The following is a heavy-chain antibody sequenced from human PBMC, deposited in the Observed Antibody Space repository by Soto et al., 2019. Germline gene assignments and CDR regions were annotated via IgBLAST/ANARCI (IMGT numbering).Heavy chain of an antibody. V-gene: IGHV4-30-2*01. J-gene: IGHJ3*02. Sequence: SETLSLTCAVSGGSIGSGGYSWSWIRQPPGKGLEWIGYIYHSGSTYYNPSLKSRVTISVDRSKNQFSLKLSSVTAADTAVYYCARFCGGDCNAFDIWGQGTMVT. CDR3: ARFCGGDCNAFDI. CDR1: GGSIGSGGYS. CDR2: IYHSGST. D-gene: IGHD2-21*02.